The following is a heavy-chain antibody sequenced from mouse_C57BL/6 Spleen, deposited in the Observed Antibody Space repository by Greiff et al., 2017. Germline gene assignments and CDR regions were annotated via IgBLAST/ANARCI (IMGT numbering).Heavy chain of an antibody. CDR1: GFTFSDYY. CDR2: INYDGSST. CDR3: ARWLLPYYYAMYD. V-gene: IGHV5-16*01. J-gene: IGHJ4*01. Sequence: EVKLVESEGGLVQPGSSMKLSCTASGFTFSDYYMAWVRQVPEKGLEWVANINYDGSSTYYLDSLKSRFIISRDNAKNILYLQMSSLKSEDTATYYCARWLLPYYYAMYDWGQGASVTVSS. D-gene: IGHD2-3*01.